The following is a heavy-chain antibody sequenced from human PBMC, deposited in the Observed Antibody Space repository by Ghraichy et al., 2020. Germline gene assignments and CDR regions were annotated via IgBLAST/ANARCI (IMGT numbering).Heavy chain of an antibody. D-gene: IGHD6-19*01. CDR1: GFTFDDYA. J-gene: IGHJ4*02. CDR3: AKGGSAVAVKGFDY. CDR2: IGWNSGVT. Sequence: SLRLSCAASGFTFDDYAMHWVRQAPGKGLEWVAGIGWNSGVTGYAGSVQGRFSISRDNAENSLYLQMNSLRPEDTALYYCAKGGSAVAVKGFDYWGQGTLVTVPS. V-gene: IGHV3-9*01.